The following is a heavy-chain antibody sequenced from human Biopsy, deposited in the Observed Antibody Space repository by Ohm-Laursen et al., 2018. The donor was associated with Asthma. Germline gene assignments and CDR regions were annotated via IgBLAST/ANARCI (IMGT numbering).Heavy chain of an antibody. CDR2: ISFDGTNK. V-gene: IGHV3-30*03. D-gene: IGHD3-10*01. J-gene: IGHJ6*02. CDR3: ARDVVWFREVGGMDV. CDR1: KFIFRNYA. Sequence: SLRLSCAASKFIFRNYAMHWVRQTPGKGLEWVAVISFDGTNKYYADSVKGRFTISRDNSKNTLDLQMNSLSAEDSAVYYCARDVVWFREVGGMDVWGQGTTVTVSS.